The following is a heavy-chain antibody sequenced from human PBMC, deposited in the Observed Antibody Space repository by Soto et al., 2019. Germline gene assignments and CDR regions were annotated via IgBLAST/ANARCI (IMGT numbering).Heavy chain of an antibody. Sequence: EVQLLESGGGFVQPGESLRLSCVASGFTFSLSAMSWVRQAPGRGLEWVSSISGGGGSTEYTDSVKGRFTISRDNSKDTVHLQMNSLRAEDTAVYYSAKGPEYDILTGCDYWGQGALVTVSS. J-gene: IGHJ4*02. CDR3: AKGPEYDILTGCDY. V-gene: IGHV3-23*01. D-gene: IGHD3-9*01. CDR1: GFTFSLSA. CDR2: ISGGGGST.